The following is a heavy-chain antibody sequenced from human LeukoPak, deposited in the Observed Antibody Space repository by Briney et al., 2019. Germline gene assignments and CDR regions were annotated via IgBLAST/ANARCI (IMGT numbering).Heavy chain of an antibody. Sequence: SETLSLTCAVYGGSFSGYYWSWIRQPPGKGPEWIGEINHSGSTYYNPSLKSRVTISVDTSKNQFSLNLSSVTAADTAMYYCARAVGTSRNFFDYWGQGTLVTVSS. CDR3: ARAVGTSRNFFDY. CDR2: INHSGST. D-gene: IGHD4-23*01. CDR1: GGSFSGYY. V-gene: IGHV4-34*01. J-gene: IGHJ4*02.